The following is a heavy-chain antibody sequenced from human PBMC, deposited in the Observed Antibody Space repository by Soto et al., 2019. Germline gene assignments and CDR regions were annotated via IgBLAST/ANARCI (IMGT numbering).Heavy chain of an antibody. CDR1: GFTFSSYW. CDR3: TSAPNYYYMAV. CDR2: IKSDGTSP. V-gene: IGHV3-74*01. J-gene: IGHJ6*03. Sequence: PGGSLGLSCATSGFTFSSYWLHWVRQAPGKGLVWVSRIKSDGTSPTYADSVKGRFTISRDDAKNTLYLQMSGLRAEDTAVYYCTSAPNYYYMAVWGKGTTVTVSS.